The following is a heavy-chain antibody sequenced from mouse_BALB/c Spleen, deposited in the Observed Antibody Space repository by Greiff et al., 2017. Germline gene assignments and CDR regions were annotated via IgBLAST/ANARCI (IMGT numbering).Heavy chain of an antibody. V-gene: IGHV5-6*01. CDR3: ARVYEGGYFDY. J-gene: IGHJ2*01. CDR2: ISSGGSYT. D-gene: IGHD1-1*01. Sequence: VQLKESGGDLVKPGGSLKLSCAASGFTFSSYGMSWVRQTPDKRLEWVATISSGGSYTYYPDSVKGRFTISRDNAKNTLYLQMSSLKSEDTAMYYCARVYEGGYFDYWGQGTTLTVSS. CDR1: GFTFSSYG.